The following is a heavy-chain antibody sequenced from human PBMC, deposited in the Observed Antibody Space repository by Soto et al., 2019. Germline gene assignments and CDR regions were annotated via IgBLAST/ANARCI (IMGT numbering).Heavy chain of an antibody. CDR1: GFTFSRYA. V-gene: IGHV3-23*01. CDR2: VTGGGHTT. D-gene: IGHD3-10*01. Sequence: EAQLLESGGGLVQPGGSLRLSCAASGFTFSRYAMSWVRQAPGKGLEWVSTVTGGGHTTYNADSVNGRFTISRDNSKNTLYLQLNNLRAEATAIYYCASSSGDLDVYGMDIWGPGTTVNVSS. J-gene: IGHJ6*02. CDR3: ASSSGDLDVYGMDI.